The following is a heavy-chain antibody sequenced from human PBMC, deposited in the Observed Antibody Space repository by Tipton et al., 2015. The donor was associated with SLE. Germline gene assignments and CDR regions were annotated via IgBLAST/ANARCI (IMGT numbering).Heavy chain of an antibody. V-gene: IGHV4-34*01. CDR3: ATRYGRSAFDI. CDR1: GGSFSGYY. D-gene: IGHD4-17*01. Sequence: TLSLTCAVYGGSFSGYYWSWIRQPPGKGLEWIGEINHSGSTNYNPSLKSRVTISVGTSKNQFSLKLSSVTAADSAVYYCATRYGRSAFDIWGQGTMVTVTS. J-gene: IGHJ3*02. CDR2: INHSGST.